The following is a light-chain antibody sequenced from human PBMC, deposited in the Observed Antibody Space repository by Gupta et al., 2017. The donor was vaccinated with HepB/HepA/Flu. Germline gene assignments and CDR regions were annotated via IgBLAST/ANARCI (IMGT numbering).Light chain of an antibody. J-gene: IGKJ4*01. V-gene: IGKV1-39*01. CDR2: GAS. CDR1: QSITTY. CDR3: QQGDAFPIT. Sequence: DIQMTQSPSSLSASVGDRVTITCRASQSITTYLNWYQQRPGGAPKIIIYGASRLGSGVPSRFSGSGFGTNFTLAISSLQPEDFATYYCQQGDAFPITFGGGTKVEGK.